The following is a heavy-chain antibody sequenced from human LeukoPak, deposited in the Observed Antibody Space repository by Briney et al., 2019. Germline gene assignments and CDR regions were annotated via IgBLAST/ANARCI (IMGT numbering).Heavy chain of an antibody. CDR2: IIPIFGTA. V-gene: IGHV1-69*13. CDR3: AISFQCLPVY. CDR1: GGTFSSYA. J-gene: IGHJ4*02. Sequence: ASVNDSCKASGGTFSSYAISWVREAPGQGLEWMGGIIPIFGTANYAQKFQGRVTITADESTSTAYMELSSLRSEDTAVYYCAISFQCLPVYWGQGTLVTVSS. D-gene: IGHD2-2*01.